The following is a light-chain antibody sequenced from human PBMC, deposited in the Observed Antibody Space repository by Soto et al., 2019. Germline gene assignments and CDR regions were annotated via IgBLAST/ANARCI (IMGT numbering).Light chain of an antibody. Sequence: DIVMTQSPDSLAVSLGERATINCKSSQSVLYISNNKNYLAWYQQKPGQPPKLLISWASTRESGVPDRFGGSGSGTDFTLTISSLQAEDVAVYYCQQYYSTPLAFGRGTKVDIK. J-gene: IGKJ3*01. CDR3: QQYYSTPLA. V-gene: IGKV4-1*01. CDR2: WAS. CDR1: QSVLYISNNKNY.